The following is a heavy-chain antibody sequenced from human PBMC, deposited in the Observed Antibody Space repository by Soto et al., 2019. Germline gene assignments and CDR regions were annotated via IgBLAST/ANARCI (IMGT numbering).Heavy chain of an antibody. V-gene: IGHV1-2*04. CDR1: GYTLTGYY. CDR3: ARGVLWWSYYFDY. Sequence: GASVKVSCKASGYTLTGYYMHWVRQAPGQGLEWMGWINPNSGGTNYAQKFQGWVTMTRDTSISTAYMELSRLRSDDTAVYYCARGVLWWSYYFDYWGQGTLVTVSS. CDR2: INPNSGGT. J-gene: IGHJ4*02. D-gene: IGHD2-21*01.